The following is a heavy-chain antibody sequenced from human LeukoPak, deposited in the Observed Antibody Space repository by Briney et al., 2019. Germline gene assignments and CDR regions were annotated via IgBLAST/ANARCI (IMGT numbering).Heavy chain of an antibody. Sequence: GESLKISCKGSGYSFTSYWIGWVRQMPGKGLEWMGITYPGDSDTRYSPSFQGQVTISADKSISTAYLQWSSLKASDTAMYYCARLGSRTGDSTYYFDYWGQGTLVTVSS. CDR1: GYSFTSYW. D-gene: IGHD7-27*01. CDR2: TYPGDSDT. CDR3: ARLGSRTGDSTYYFDY. V-gene: IGHV5-51*01. J-gene: IGHJ4*02.